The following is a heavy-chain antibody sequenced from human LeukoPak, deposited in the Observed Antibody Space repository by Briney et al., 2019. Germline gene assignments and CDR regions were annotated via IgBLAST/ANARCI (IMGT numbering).Heavy chain of an antibody. CDR3: ARITAARLYAFDI. CDR1: GFSLRTSGMC. Sequence: SGPALVKPTQTLTLTCTFSGFSLRTSGMCGGWIRLPPGKALESLARIDWDDDEYYSTSLKTRLTISKETSKNQVVLTMTNMDPVDTATYYCARITAARLYAFDIWGQGTMVTVSS. J-gene: IGHJ3*02. CDR2: IDWDDDE. V-gene: IGHV2-70*11. D-gene: IGHD6-6*01.